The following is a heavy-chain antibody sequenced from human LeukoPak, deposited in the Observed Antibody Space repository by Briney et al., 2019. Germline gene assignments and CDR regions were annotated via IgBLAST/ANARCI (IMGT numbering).Heavy chain of an antibody. D-gene: IGHD3-16*01. J-gene: IGHJ4*02. CDR1: GITFSRHA. V-gene: IGHV3-23*01. Sequence: GSLRISWAASGITFSRHAMSWVRAAPGKGLEWVSAISGSGGSTYYADSVKGRFTISRDNSKNTLYLQMNSLRAEDTAVYYCVGEYYFGYWGQGTLVNVSS. CDR3: VGEYYFGY. CDR2: ISGSGGST.